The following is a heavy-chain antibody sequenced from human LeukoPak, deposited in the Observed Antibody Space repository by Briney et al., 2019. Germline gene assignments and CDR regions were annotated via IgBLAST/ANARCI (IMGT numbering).Heavy chain of an antibody. CDR1: GASISSSY. J-gene: IGHJ3*02. Sequence: SETLSLTCTVSGASISSSYWSWIRQPPGKGLEWIAYLHYSGSTNYNPSLKSRVATSVDTAENQFSLQLSSVAAADTAVYYCARGYFNSSGYSNAFDIWGQGTMVTVSS. V-gene: IGHV4-59*12. CDR2: LHYSGST. D-gene: IGHD6-19*01. CDR3: ARGYFNSSGYSNAFDI.